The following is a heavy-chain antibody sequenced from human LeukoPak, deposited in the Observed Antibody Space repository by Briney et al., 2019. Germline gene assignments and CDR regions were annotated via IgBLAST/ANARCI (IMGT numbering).Heavy chain of an antibody. CDR1: GGSLTNYY. CDR2: INHSGST. J-gene: IGHJ4*02. CDR3: ARVEEIVVVPAATPRRLAFDY. D-gene: IGHD2-2*01. V-gene: IGHV4-34*01. Sequence: SETLSLTCTVSGGSLTNYYWSWIRQPPGKGLEWIGEINHSGSTNYNPSLKSRVTISVDTSKNQFSLKLSSVTAADTAVYYCARVEEIVVVPAATPRRLAFDYWGQGTLVTVSS.